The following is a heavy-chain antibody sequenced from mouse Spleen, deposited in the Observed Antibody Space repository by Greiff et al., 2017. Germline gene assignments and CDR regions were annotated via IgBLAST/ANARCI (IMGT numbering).Heavy chain of an antibody. D-gene: IGHD2-3*01. J-gene: IGHJ4*01. CDR3: ASHDGFRSDAMDY. Sequence: EVMLVESGGGLVKLGGSLKLSCAASGFTFSSYAMSWVRQTPEKRLEWVATISSGGGNTYYPDSVKGRFTISRDNAKNTLYLQMSSLKSEDTAMYYCASHDGFRSDAMDYWGQGTSVTVSS. CDR1: GFTFSSYA. V-gene: IGHV5-9*01. CDR2: ISSGGGNT.